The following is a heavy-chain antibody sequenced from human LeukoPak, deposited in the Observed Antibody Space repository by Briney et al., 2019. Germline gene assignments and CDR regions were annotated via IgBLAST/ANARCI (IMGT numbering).Heavy chain of an antibody. D-gene: IGHD6-19*01. Sequence: ASVKVSCKASGYTFTGYYMHWVRQAPGQGLEWMGRINPNSGGTNYAQKFQGRVTMTRDTSISTAYMELSRLRSDDTAVYYCGRDHSYSSGWFAWFDPWGQGTLVTVSS. CDR3: GRDHSYSSGWFAWFDP. V-gene: IGHV1-2*06. J-gene: IGHJ5*02. CDR2: INPNSGGT. CDR1: GYTFTGYY.